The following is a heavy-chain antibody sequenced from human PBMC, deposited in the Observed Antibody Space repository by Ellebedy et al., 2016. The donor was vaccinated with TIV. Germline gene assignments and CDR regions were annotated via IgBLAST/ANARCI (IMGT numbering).Heavy chain of an antibody. J-gene: IGHJ3*02. CDR2: IYYSGST. Sequence: SETLSLTCTVSGGSISSSSYYWGWIRQPPGKGLEWIGSIYYSGSTYYNPSLKSRVTISVDTSKNQFPLKLSSVTAADTAVYYCARRDRVTRWAFDIWGQGTMVTVSS. D-gene: IGHD2-2*01. V-gene: IGHV4-39*01. CDR3: ARRDRVTRWAFDI. CDR1: GGSISSSSYY.